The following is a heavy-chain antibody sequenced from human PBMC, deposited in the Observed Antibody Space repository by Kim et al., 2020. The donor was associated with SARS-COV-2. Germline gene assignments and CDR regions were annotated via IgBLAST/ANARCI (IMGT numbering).Heavy chain of an antibody. V-gene: IGHV4-31*02. J-gene: IGHJ4*02. CDR3: ARATMITFGGVIDHFDY. Sequence: LKGRVTISVTTSKNQFSLKLSSVTAADTAVYYCARATMITFGGVIDHFDYWGQGTLVTVSS. D-gene: IGHD3-16*02.